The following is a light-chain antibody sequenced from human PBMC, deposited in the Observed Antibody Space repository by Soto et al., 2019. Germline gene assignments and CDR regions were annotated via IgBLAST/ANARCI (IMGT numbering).Light chain of an antibody. CDR2: GAS. CDR1: QSVSSSY. CDR3: QKYGSPTWT. Sequence: EIVLTQSPGTLSLSPGERATLSCRASQSVSSSYLAWYQQKPGQAPRLLIYGASSTATGIPDRFSGSGSGKDFTLTISRLEPEDFEVYYCQKYGSPTWTFGQGTKVEIK. J-gene: IGKJ1*01. V-gene: IGKV3-20*01.